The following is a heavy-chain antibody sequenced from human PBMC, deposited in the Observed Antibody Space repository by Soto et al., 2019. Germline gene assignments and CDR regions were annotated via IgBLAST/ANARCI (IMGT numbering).Heavy chain of an antibody. J-gene: IGHJ4*02. CDR2: IYYTGST. D-gene: IGHD3-22*01. V-gene: IGHV4-59*01. Sequence: ETLSLTCTVSGFSISRYYWSWIRQPPGKGLEWIGYIYYTGSTSYNTSLKSRVTISVDTSKTQFSLKLSSVTDADTALYYCARSFYESSGYYPLWGQGILVTVSS. CDR1: GFSISRYY. CDR3: ARSFYESSGYYPL.